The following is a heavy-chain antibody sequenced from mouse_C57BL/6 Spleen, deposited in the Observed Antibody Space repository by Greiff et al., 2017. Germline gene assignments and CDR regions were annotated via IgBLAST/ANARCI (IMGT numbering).Heavy chain of an antibody. CDR1: GFSLSTFGMG. V-gene: IGHV8-8*01. Sequence: QVTLKVCGPGILQPSQTLSLTCSFSGFSLSTFGMGVGWIRQPSGKGLEWLAHIWWDDDKYYNPALKSRLTISKDTSKNQVFLKIANVDTADTATYYCARMRGGYYGNYWYFDVWGTGTTVTVSS. CDR2: IWWDDDK. D-gene: IGHD2-1*01. J-gene: IGHJ1*03. CDR3: ARMRGGYYGNYWYFDV.